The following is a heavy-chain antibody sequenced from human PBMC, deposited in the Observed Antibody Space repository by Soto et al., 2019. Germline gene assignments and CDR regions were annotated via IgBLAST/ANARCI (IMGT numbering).Heavy chain of an antibody. Sequence: SVKVSCKASGYTFTSYGISWVRQAPGQGLEWMGWISAYNGNTNYAQKLQGRVTMTTDTSTSTAYMELRSLRSDDTAVYYCARGWGSSGPLPYGYFQHWGQGTLVTVSS. V-gene: IGHV1-18*01. D-gene: IGHD3-22*01. CDR3: ARGWGSSGPLPYGYFQH. J-gene: IGHJ1*01. CDR1: GYTFTSYG. CDR2: ISAYNGNT.